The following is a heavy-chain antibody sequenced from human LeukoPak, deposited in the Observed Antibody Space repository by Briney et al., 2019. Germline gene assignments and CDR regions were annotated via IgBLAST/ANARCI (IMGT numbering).Heavy chain of an antibody. CDR1: GGTFSSYA. Sequence: GASGKVSCKASGGTFSSYAISWVRQAPGQGLEWMGWMNPNSGNTGYAQKFQGRVTMTRNTSISTAYMELSSLRSDDTAVYYCARGRGVPTMVRGVRVWFDPWGQGTLVTVSS. D-gene: IGHD3-10*01. J-gene: IGHJ5*02. V-gene: IGHV1-8*02. CDR2: MNPNSGNT. CDR3: ARGRGVPTMVRGVRVWFDP.